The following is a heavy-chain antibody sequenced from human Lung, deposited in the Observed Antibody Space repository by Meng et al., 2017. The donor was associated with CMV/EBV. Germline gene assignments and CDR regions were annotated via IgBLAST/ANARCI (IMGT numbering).Heavy chain of an antibody. CDR1: GFSFSNHW. J-gene: IGHJ4*02. CDR2: INSGERSR. V-gene: IGHV3-74*01. D-gene: IGHD3-3*01. CDR3: ARGVGESLGWEMGY. Sequence: EVQLVESGGGLVQLGGSRRLSCAASGFSFSNHWLHWVRQAPGKGLVWVARINSGERSRSYADSVRGRFTISRDNSKNTLYLQMDSLRAEDTAMYYCARGVGESLGWEMGYWGQGTLGTVSA.